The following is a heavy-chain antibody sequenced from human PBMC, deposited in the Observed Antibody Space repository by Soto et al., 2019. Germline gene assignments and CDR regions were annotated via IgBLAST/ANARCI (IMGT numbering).Heavy chain of an antibody. D-gene: IGHD3-22*01. CDR3: ARDWKYYDSSGLGCFDY. Sequence: SVKVSCKASGGTFSSYAISWVRQAPGQGLEWMGGIIPIFGTANYAQKFQGRVTITADESTSTAYMELSSLRSEDTAVYYCARDWKYYDSSGLGCFDYWGQGTLVTVSS. CDR1: GGTFSSYA. CDR2: IIPIFGTA. J-gene: IGHJ4*02. V-gene: IGHV1-69*13.